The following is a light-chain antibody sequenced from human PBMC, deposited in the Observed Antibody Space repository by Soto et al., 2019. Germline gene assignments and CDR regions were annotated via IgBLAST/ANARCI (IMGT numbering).Light chain of an antibody. V-gene: IGKV3-20*01. CDR2: GAS. Sequence: EIVLTQSPGTLSLSPGERATLSCRTSQSVNNNYLAWYQQKPGQAPSLLIYGASTRATGTPARFSGSGSGTDFTLTISRLEPEDFAVYYCQQYGSSPRTFGQGTKVDIK. J-gene: IGKJ1*01. CDR1: QSVNNNY. CDR3: QQYGSSPRT.